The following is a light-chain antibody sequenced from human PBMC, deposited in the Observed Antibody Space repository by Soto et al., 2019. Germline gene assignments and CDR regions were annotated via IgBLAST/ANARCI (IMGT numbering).Light chain of an antibody. Sequence: EIVLTLSPGTLSLSPGERATLSCRASQSVSSSYLAWYQQKHGQAPRLLIYGASSRATGIPDRFSGSGSGTDLTLTISILEPEDFAVYYCQQYGSSRYTFGQETKLEIK. CDR3: QQYGSSRYT. V-gene: IGKV3-20*01. CDR2: GAS. CDR1: QSVSSSY. J-gene: IGKJ2*01.